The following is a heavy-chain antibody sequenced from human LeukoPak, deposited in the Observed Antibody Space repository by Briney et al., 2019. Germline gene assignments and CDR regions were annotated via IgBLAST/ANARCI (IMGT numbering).Heavy chain of an antibody. D-gene: IGHD3-22*01. CDR1: GFTFSSYW. V-gene: IGHV3-74*01. J-gene: IGHJ4*02. CDR2: INSDGSST. Sequence: GGSLRLSCAASGFTFSSYWMHWVRQAPGKGLVWVSRINSDGSSTSYADSVKGRFTISRDNAKNSLYLQMNSLRAEDTAVYYCARVPRDYDSSGYYHFDYWGQGTLVTVSS. CDR3: ARVPRDYDSSGYYHFDY.